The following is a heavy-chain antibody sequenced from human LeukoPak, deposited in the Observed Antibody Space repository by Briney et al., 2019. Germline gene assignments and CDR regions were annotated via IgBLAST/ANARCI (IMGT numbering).Heavy chain of an antibody. J-gene: IGHJ3*02. CDR1: GYTFTDYF. Sequence: SVKVSCKASGYTFTDYFVHLVRQAPGQGLEWMGGIIPICGTANYAQKFQGRVTITADESTSTAYMELSSLRSQDTAVYYCARESTVTAFDIWGQGTMVTVS. V-gene: IGHV1-69*13. D-gene: IGHD4-17*01. CDR2: IIPICGTA. CDR3: ARESTVTAFDI.